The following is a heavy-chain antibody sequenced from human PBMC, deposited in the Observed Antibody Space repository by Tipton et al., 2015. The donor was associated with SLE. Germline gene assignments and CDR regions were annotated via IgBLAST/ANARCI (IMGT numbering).Heavy chain of an antibody. Sequence: QLVQSGAEVKKPGESLTISCKASGYSFTTYWINWVRQVPGKGLEWLGIIHPGDSDTRYSPSFQGQVTISADKSINTAYLLWRSLKTSDTAMYYCARHLTGRESAPWGQGTLVTVSS. CDR3: ARHLTGRESAP. CDR1: GYSFTTYW. J-gene: IGHJ5*02. V-gene: IGHV5-51*01. D-gene: IGHD3-10*01. CDR2: IHPGDSDT.